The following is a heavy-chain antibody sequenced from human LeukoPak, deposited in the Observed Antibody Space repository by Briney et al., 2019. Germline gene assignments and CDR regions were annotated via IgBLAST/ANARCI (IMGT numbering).Heavy chain of an antibody. V-gene: IGHV1-2*02. CDR2: INPNSGGT. Sequence: GASVKVSCKASGYTFTGYYMHWVRQAPGQGLEWMGWINPNSGGTNYAQKFQGRVTMTRDTSISTAYMELSRLRSDDTAVYYCARDGGGYSSLSGWFDPWGQGTLVTVSS. J-gene: IGHJ5*02. CDR3: ARDGGGYSSLSGWFDP. D-gene: IGHD6-6*01. CDR1: GYTFTGYY.